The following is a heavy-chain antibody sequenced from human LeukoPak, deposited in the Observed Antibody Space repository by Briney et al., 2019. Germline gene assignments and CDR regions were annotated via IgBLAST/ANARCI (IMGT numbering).Heavy chain of an antibody. CDR2: ISGSGGST. V-gene: IGHV3-23*01. Sequence: GGTLRLSCAASGFTFSSYSMSWVRQAPGKGLEGVSAISGSGGSTYYADSEKGRFTISRDNSKNRLYLQMNSLRAEDTAVYYCATRISPYCSGGSCRGDYWGQGTLVSVSS. D-gene: IGHD2-15*01. CDR3: ATRISPYCSGGSCRGDY. CDR1: GFTFSSYS. J-gene: IGHJ4*02.